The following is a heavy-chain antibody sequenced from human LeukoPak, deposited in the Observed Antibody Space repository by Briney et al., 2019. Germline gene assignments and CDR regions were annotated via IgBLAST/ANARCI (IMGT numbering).Heavy chain of an antibody. CDR1: GGSISSGGYS. CDR3: ARHGALPVVTPSAFDY. J-gene: IGHJ4*02. Sequence: SETLSLTCTVSGGSISSGGYSWSWIRQHPGKGLEWIGYIYYSGSTYYNPSLKSRVTISVDTSKNQFSLKLSSVTAADTAVYYCARHGALPVVTPSAFDYWGQGTLVTVSS. CDR2: IYYSGST. D-gene: IGHD4-23*01. V-gene: IGHV4-31*03.